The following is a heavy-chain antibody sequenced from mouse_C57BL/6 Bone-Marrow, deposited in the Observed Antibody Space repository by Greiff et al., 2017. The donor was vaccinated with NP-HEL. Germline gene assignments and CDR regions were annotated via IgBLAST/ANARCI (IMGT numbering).Heavy chain of an antibody. Sequence: QVQLQQPGAELVKPGASVKLSCKASGYTFTSYWMHWVKQRPGQGLEWIGMIHPNSGSTNYNEKFKSKATLTVDKSSSTAYMQLSSLTSEDSAVYYCARFLGRGYYFDYWGQGTTLTVSS. CDR3: ARFLGRGYYFDY. D-gene: IGHD4-1*01. CDR2: IHPNSGST. V-gene: IGHV1-64*01. J-gene: IGHJ2*01. CDR1: GYTFTSYW.